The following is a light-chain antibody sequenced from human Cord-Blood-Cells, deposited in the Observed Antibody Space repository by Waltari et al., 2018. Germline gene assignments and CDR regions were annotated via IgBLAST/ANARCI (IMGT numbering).Light chain of an antibody. V-gene: IGLV3-27*01. CDR3: YSAADNNVV. CDR2: KDS. J-gene: IGLJ2*01. Sequence: SYELTQPSSVSVSPGQTARITCSGYVLAKKYARWFQQKPCQAPVLVIYKDSERPSGIPERFSGSSSGTTVTLTISVAQVEDEADYYCYSAADNNVVFGGGTKLTVL. CDR1: VLAKKY.